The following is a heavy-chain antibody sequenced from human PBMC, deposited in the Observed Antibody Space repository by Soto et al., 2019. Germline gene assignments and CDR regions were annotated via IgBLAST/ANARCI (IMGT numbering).Heavy chain of an antibody. D-gene: IGHD4-17*01. J-gene: IGHJ5*02. Sequence: QVQLVQSGAEVKKPGASVKVSCKASGYTFTSYAMHWVRQAPGQRLEWMGWINAGNGNTKYSQKFQGRGTITRDTSASTAYMELSSLRSEDTAVYYCARQPRNYGDYLSGWFDPWGQGTLVTVSS. CDR2: INAGNGNT. CDR1: GYTFTSYA. CDR3: ARQPRNYGDYLSGWFDP. V-gene: IGHV1-3*01.